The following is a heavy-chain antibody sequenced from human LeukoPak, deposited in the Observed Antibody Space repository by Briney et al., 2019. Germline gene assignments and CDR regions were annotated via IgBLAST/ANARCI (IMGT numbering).Heavy chain of an antibody. J-gene: IGHJ4*02. V-gene: IGHV3-9*01. CDR3: AKIWTRSAPQVKWLLPQSDFDY. CDR2: VNWNSGTT. Sequence: GGSLRLSCVASGFTFDDYAMHWVRQAPGKGLEWVSVVNWNSGTTGYADSVKGRFTISRDNSKNTLYLQMNSLRAEDTAVYYCAKIWTRSAPQVKWLLPQSDFDYWGQGTLVTVSS. D-gene: IGHD3-22*01. CDR1: GFTFDDYA.